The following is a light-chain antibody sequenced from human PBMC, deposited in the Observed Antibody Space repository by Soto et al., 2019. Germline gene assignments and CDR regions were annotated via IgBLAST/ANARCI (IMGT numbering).Light chain of an antibody. V-gene: IGKV3-11*01. J-gene: IGKJ2*01. Sequence: EIVLTQSPATLSLSPGERATLSCRASQSISSYLAWFQQKPGQAPRLLIYDASSRATGIPARFSGSGSGTDFTLTISSVESEDSAAYYCQQRYNRYTFGQGTKLAIK. CDR1: QSISSY. CDR2: DAS. CDR3: QQRYNRYT.